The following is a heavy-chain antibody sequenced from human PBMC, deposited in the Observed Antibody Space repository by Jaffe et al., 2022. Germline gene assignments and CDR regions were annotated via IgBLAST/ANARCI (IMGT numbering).Heavy chain of an antibody. CDR1: GFTFSSYA. Sequence: EVQLVESGGGLVQPGGSLRLSCAASGFTFSSYAMHWVRQAPGKGLEYVSAISSNGGSTYYANSVKGRYTISRDNSKNTLYLQMGSLRAEDMAVYYCAREVLGYSSAWRGNAFDIWGQGTMVTVSS. J-gene: IGHJ3*02. CDR2: ISSNGGST. V-gene: IGHV3-64*01. D-gene: IGHD6-19*01. CDR3: AREVLGYSSAWRGNAFDI.